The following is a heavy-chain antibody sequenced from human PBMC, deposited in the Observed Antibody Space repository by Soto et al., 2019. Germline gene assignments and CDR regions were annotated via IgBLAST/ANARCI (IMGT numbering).Heavy chain of an antibody. V-gene: IGHV1-3*01. CDR2: INAGNGNT. D-gene: IGHD3-10*01. CDR1: GYTFTSYG. Sequence: ASVKVSCKASGYTFTSYGIHWVRQAPGQRLEWTGWINAGNGNTKYSEKFQGRVTITRDKSASTAYLELSSLRSDDTAVYYCATELGENPAGPFDAWGQGTLVTVSS. CDR3: ATELGENPAGPFDA. J-gene: IGHJ4*02.